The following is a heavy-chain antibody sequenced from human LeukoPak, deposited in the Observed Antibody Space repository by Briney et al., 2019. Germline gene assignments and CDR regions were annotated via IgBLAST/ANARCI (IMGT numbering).Heavy chain of an antibody. D-gene: IGHD6-19*01. CDR3: ARGLSKQWPVHTRTFDY. J-gene: IGHJ4*02. CDR1: GYTFTSYD. Sequence: GASVKVSCKASGYTFTSYDINWVRQATGQGLEWMGWMNPNSGNTGYAQKFQGRVTMTRNTSISTAYMELSSLRSEDTAVYYCARGLSKQWPVHTRTFDYWGQGTLVTVSS. CDR2: MNPNSGNT. V-gene: IGHV1-8*01.